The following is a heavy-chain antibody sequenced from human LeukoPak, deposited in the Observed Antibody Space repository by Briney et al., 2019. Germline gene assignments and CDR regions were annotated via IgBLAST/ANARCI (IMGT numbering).Heavy chain of an antibody. D-gene: IGHD3-3*02. CDR2: IIPIFGTA. J-gene: IGHJ2*01. Sequence: WASVKVSCKASGGTFSSYAISWVRQAPGQGLEWMGGIIPIFGTANYAQKFQGRVTITADESTSTAYMELSSLRFEDTAVYYCARISDPYYWYFDLWGRGTLVTVSS. V-gene: IGHV1-69*13. CDR1: GGTFSSYA. CDR3: ARISDPYYWYFDL.